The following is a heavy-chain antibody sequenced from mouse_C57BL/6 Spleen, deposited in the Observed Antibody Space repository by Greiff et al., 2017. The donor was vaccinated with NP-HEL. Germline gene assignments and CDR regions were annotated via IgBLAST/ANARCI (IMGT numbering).Heavy chain of an antibody. D-gene: IGHD4-1*01. Sequence: DVMLVESGGGLVQPKGSLKLSCAASGFTFNTYAMHWVRQAPGKGLEWVARIRSKSSNYATYYADSVKDRFTISRDDSQSMLYLQMNNLKTEDTAMYYCVRDLPAGTGFAYWGQGTLVTVSA. J-gene: IGHJ3*01. CDR3: VRDLPAGTGFAY. CDR1: GFTFNTYA. CDR2: IRSKSSNYAT. V-gene: IGHV10-3*01.